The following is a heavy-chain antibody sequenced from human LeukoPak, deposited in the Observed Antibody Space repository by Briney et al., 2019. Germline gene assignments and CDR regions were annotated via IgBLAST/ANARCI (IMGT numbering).Heavy chain of an antibody. D-gene: IGHD6-13*01. CDR1: GFTFDDYG. Sequence: GGSPRLSCAASGFTFDDYGMSWVRQAPGKGLEWVSGINWNGGSTGYADSVKGRFTISRDNAKNSLYLQMNSLRAEDTALYYCARTGYSSSWRNYFDYWGQGTLVTVSS. CDR3: ARTGYSSSWRNYFDY. V-gene: IGHV3-20*04. J-gene: IGHJ4*02. CDR2: INWNGGST.